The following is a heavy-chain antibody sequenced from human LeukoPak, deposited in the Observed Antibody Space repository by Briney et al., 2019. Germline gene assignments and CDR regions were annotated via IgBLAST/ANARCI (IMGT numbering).Heavy chain of an antibody. CDR3: ARHPDGDYVFDP. J-gene: IGHJ5*02. D-gene: IGHD4-17*01. CDR1: GDSVSSHSAT. V-gene: IGHV6-1*01. CDR2: TYYRSNWYN. Sequence: SQTLSLTCAISGDSVSSHSATWNWIRQSPSRGLEWLGRTYYRSNWYNDYAVSVKSRITINPDTSKNQFSLQLNSVTPEDTAVYYCARHPDGDYVFDPWGQGTLVTVTS.